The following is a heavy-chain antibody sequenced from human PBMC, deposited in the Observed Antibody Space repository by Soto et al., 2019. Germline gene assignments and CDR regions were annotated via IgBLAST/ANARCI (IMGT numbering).Heavy chain of an antibody. CDR3: ARGRTLSNSWGAVINWFDP. CDR2: INPNSGGT. Sequence: ASVKVSCKASGYTFTGYYMHWVRQAPGQGLEWMGWINPNSGGTNYAQKFQGWVTMTRDTSISTAYMELSRLRSDDTAVYYCARGRTLSNSWGAVINWFDPWGQGTLVTVSS. V-gene: IGHV1-2*04. D-gene: IGHD6-13*01. CDR1: GYTFTGYY. J-gene: IGHJ5*02.